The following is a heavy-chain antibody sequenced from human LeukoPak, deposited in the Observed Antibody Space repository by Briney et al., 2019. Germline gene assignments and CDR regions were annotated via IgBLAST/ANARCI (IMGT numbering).Heavy chain of an antibody. Sequence: ASVKVSCKAPGYTFTGYYMHWVRQAPGQGLEWMGRINPNSGGTNYAQKFQGRVTMTRDTSTSTVYMELSSLRSEDTAVYYCARGIHSHDYWGQGTLVTVSS. V-gene: IGHV1-2*06. CDR1: GYTFTGYY. J-gene: IGHJ4*02. CDR3: ARGIHSHDY. D-gene: IGHD1-14*01. CDR2: INPNSGGT.